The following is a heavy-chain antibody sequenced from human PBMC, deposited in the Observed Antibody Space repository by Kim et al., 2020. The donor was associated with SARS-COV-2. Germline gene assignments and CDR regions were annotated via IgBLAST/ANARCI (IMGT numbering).Heavy chain of an antibody. CDR3: ARYDF. D-gene: IGHD3-3*01. J-gene: IGHJ4*02. Sequence: EQRTSTNHHPALKSRVTISADTSNNQFALKMNSVTAADTAIYYCARYDFWSRGTLVTVSS. V-gene: IGHV4-34*01. CDR2: EQRTST.